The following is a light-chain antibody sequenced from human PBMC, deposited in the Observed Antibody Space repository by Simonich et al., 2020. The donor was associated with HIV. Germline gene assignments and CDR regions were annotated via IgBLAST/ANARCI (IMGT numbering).Light chain of an antibody. V-gene: IGLV2-23*01. CDR2: EGS. Sequence: QSALTQPRSVSGSPGQSVTISCTGTSSNVGYYNYVSWYQQQPGKAPKLMIYEGSKRPSGVANRFSGSKSGNTASLTISGLQAEDEADYYCCSYAGSSTYVFGGGTKLTVL. J-gene: IGLJ3*02. CDR3: CSYAGSSTYV. CDR1: SSNVGYYNY.